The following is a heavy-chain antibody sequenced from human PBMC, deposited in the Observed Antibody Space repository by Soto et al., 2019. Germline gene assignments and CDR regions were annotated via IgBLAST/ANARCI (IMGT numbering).Heavy chain of an antibody. CDR1: GYSISSGYY. CDR2: IYHSGST. CDR3: AREDYDILTGYSLYGMDV. V-gene: IGHV4-38-2*02. D-gene: IGHD3-9*01. J-gene: IGHJ6*02. Sequence: LSETLSLTCAVSGYSISSGYYWGWIRQPPGKGLEWIGSIYHSGSTYYNPSLKSRVTISVDTSKNQFSLKLSSVTAADTAVYYCAREDYDILTGYSLYGMDVWGQGTTVTVSS.